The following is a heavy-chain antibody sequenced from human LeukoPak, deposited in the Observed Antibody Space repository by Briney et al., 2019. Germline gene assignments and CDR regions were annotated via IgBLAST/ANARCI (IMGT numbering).Heavy chain of an antibody. J-gene: IGHJ6*03. CDR2: MSGSGGMT. Sequence: PGGSLRLSCAASGFTFSSFAMSWVRQAPGEGLEWVSAMSGSGGMTYSADSVKGRFTISRDNSKDTLYLQMNSLRAEDTAVYYCAREGMATIQAYYYYYYYMDVWGKGTTVTISS. V-gene: IGHV3-23*01. CDR1: GFTFSSFA. D-gene: IGHD5-12*01. CDR3: AREGMATIQAYYYYYYYMDV.